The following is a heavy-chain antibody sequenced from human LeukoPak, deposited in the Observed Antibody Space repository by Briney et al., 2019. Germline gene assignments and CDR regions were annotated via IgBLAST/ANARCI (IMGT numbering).Heavy chain of an antibody. CDR2: INDSGST. CDR1: GGSFSGYY. J-gene: IGHJ6*03. D-gene: IGHD6-19*01. CDR3: ARIYTSSGWSGDINCYYYMDV. V-gene: IGHV4-34*01. Sequence: SETLSLTCAVYGGSFSGYYWSWIRQPPGKGLEWIGEINDSGSTNYNPSLKSRATISVDTSKNQSSLKLNSVTAADTAVYYCARIYTSSGWSGDINCYYYMDVWGKGTTVTISS.